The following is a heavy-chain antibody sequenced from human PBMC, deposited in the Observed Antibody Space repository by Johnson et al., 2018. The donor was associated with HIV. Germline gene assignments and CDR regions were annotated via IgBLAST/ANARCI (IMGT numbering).Heavy chain of an antibody. CDR2: INSDGSST. V-gene: IGHV3-74*01. CDR1: GFTFSSYW. J-gene: IGHJ3*02. D-gene: IGHD3-22*01. Sequence: VQLVESGGGLVQPGGSLRLSCAASGFTFSSYWMHWVRQAPGKGLVWVSRINSDGSSTSYADSVTGRFTIPRDHAKNTLYLQMNSLRDEDTAVYYCARQLKYYYDSSGYYYLSSAAFDIWGQGTMVTVSS. CDR3: ARQLKYYYDSSGYYYLSSAAFDI.